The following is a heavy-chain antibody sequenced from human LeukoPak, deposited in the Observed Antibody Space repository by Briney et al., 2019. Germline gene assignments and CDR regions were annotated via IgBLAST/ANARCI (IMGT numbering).Heavy chain of an antibody. CDR2: ISGSGSNT. CDR3: ARGLQSCTGDCYFGY. CDR1: GFTFSSYA. D-gene: IGHD2-8*02. Sequence: GGSLRLSCAASGFTFSSYAMSWVRQAPGKGLEWVSVISGSGSNTYYADSVKGRFSISRDNSKNTLYLQMNNLRAEDTAVYYCARGLQSCTGDCYFGYWGQGTLVTVSS. V-gene: IGHV3-23*01. J-gene: IGHJ4*02.